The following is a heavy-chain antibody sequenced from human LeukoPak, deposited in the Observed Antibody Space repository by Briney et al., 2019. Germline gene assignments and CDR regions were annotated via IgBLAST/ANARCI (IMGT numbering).Heavy chain of an antibody. Sequence: GGSLRLSCAASGFTFSSYGMHWVRQAPGKGLEWVAVISYDGSNKYYADSVKGRFTISRDNSKNTLYLQMNSLRAEDTAVYYCAKDDGGYSYGPYYYYGMDVWGKGTTVTVSS. CDR1: GFTFSSYG. CDR3: AKDDGGYSYGPYYYYGMDV. J-gene: IGHJ6*04. V-gene: IGHV3-30*18. D-gene: IGHD5-18*01. CDR2: ISYDGSNK.